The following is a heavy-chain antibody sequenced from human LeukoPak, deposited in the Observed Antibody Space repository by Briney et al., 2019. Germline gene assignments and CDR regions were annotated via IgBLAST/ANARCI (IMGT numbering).Heavy chain of an antibody. CDR3: VRDIRDCSTCDPRFDP. CDR1: GFTFSNYW. D-gene: IGHD2-2*01. CDR2: INNDGSST. Sequence: GGSLRLSCAASGFTFSNYWMHWVRQAPGKGLVWVSRINNDGSSTSYADSVKGRFTISRDNAKSTLFLQMNRLGADDTAVYYCVRDIRDCSTCDPRFDPWGQGTLVTVSS. V-gene: IGHV3-74*01. J-gene: IGHJ5*02.